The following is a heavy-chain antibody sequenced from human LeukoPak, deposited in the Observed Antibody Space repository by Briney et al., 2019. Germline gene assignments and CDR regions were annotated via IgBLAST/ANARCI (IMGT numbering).Heavy chain of an antibody. J-gene: IGHJ6*02. D-gene: IGHD5-18*01. CDR1: GFTFSSYA. CDR2: ISYDGSNK. CDR3: ARDMDTAMVFLDYYYYYGMDV. V-gene: IGHV3-30-3*01. Sequence: PGGSLRLSCAASGFTFSSYAMHWVRQAPGKGLEWVAVISYDGSNKYYADSVKGRFTISRDNSRNTLYLQMNSLRAEDTAVYYCARDMDTAMVFLDYYYYYGMDVWGQGTTVTVSS.